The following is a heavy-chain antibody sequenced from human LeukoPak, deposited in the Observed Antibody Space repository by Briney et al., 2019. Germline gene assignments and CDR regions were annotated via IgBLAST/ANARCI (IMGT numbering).Heavy chain of an antibody. V-gene: IGHV3-33*01. CDR3: ARMPNVLLWFGELTPYSYYYGMDV. D-gene: IGHD3-10*01. J-gene: IGHJ6*02. CDR2: IWYDGSNK. Sequence: PGGSLRLSCAASGFTFSSYGMHWVRQAPGQGLEWVAVIWYDGSNKYYADSVKGRFTISRDNSKNTLYLQMNSLRAEDTAVYYCARMPNVLLWFGELTPYSYYYGMDVWGQGTTVTVSS. CDR1: GFTFSSYG.